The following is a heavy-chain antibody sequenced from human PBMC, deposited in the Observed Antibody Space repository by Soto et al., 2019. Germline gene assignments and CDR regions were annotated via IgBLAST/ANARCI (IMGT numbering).Heavy chain of an antibody. CDR2: ISAYNGNT. V-gene: IGHV1-18*01. CDR3: ARDHYYGSGSYYIKRDY. J-gene: IGHJ4*02. D-gene: IGHD3-10*01. Sequence: ASVKVSCKASGYTFTSYGISWVRQAPGQGLEWMGWISAYNGNTNYAQKLQGRATMTTDTSTSTAYMELRSLRSDDTAVYYCARDHYYGSGSYYIKRDYWGQGTLVTVSS. CDR1: GYTFTSYG.